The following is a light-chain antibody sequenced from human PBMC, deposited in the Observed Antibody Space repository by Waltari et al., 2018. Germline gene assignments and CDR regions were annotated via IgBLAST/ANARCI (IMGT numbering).Light chain of an antibody. CDR1: QTISSN. V-gene: IGKV3D-15*01. J-gene: IGKJ3*01. CDR3: QQYNNWPPLFT. Sequence: EIVMTQSPATLSVSPGDRATLSCRASQTISSNLAWYQQRPGQTPRLLIYGASNRATGIPDRFSGTGSGTEFTLTISSLQSEDFAVYYCQQYNNWPPLFTFGPGTKVDMK. CDR2: GAS.